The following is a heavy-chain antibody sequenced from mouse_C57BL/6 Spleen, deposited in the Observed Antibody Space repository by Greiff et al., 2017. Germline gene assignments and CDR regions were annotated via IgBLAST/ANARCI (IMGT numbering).Heavy chain of an antibody. D-gene: IGHD1-1*01. J-gene: IGHJ1*03. Sequence: EVQVEESGGGLVQPGGSMKLSCVASGFTFSNYWMTWVRQSPEKGLEWVAQIRLKSVNNATHYAVSVKGRFTISRADSNSSVHLHMNNLMAEDTGIYYCTATPYYGSSLGGWGTGTTVTVSS. V-gene: IGHV6-3*01. CDR3: TATPYYGSSLGG. CDR2: IRLKSVNNAT. CDR1: GFTFSNYW.